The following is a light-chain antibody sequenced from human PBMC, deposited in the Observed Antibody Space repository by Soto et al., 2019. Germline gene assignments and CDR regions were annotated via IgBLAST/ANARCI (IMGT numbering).Light chain of an antibody. CDR3: QQRSNWPPIT. V-gene: IGKV3-11*01. J-gene: IGKJ5*01. Sequence: EIVLTQSPGTLSLSPGDRATLSCRAIQTISSTYLAWYQQKPGQAPRLLIYDASNRATGIPARFSGSGSGTDFTLTISSVEPEDFAVYYCQQRSNWPPITFGQGTRLEI. CDR1: QTISSTY. CDR2: DAS.